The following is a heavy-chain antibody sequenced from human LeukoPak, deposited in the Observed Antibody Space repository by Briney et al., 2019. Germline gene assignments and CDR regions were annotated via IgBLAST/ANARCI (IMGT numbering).Heavy chain of an antibody. D-gene: IGHD5-12*01. CDR2: IYYSGST. J-gene: IGHJ4*02. V-gene: IGHV4-59*01. CDR1: GGSISSYY. CDR3: ARXXXGYEHDY. Sequence: SETLSLTCTVSGGSISSYYWSWIRQPSGKGLEWIGYIYYSGSTNYNPSLKSRVTISVDTSKNQFSLKLSSVTAADTAVYYWARXXXGYEHDYWGQXTLVTVS.